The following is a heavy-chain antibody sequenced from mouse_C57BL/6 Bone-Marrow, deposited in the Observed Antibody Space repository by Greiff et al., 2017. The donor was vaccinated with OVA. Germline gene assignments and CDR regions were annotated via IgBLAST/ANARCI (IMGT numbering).Heavy chain of an antibody. V-gene: IGHV1-55*01. CDR2: IYPGSGST. CDR1: GYTFTGYW. Sequence: VKLQQPGAELVKPGASVKMSCKASGYTFTGYWITWVKQRPGQGLEWIGDIYPGSGSTNYNEKFKSKATLTVDTSSSTAYMQLSSLTSEDSAVYYCARPLLTGSSWFAYWGQGTLVTVSA. J-gene: IGHJ3*01. CDR3: ARPLLTGSSWFAY. D-gene: IGHD4-1*01.